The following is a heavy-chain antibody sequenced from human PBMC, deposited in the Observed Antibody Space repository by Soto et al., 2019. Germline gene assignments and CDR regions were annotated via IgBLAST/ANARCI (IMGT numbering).Heavy chain of an antibody. V-gene: IGHV3-21*01. J-gene: IGHJ4*02. CDR2: ISSSSSYI. Sequence: GGSLRLSCAASGFTFSSYSMNWVRQAPGKGLEWVSSISSSSSYIYYADSVKGRFTISRDNAKNSLYLQMNSLRAEDTAVYYCARSIAVAGRPYYFDYWGQGTLVTVSS. CDR3: ARSIAVAGRPYYFDY. CDR1: GFTFSSYS. D-gene: IGHD6-19*01.